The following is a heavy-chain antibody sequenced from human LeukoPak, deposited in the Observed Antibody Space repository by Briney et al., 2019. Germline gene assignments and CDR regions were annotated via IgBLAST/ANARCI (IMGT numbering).Heavy chain of an antibody. CDR3: AKGGDPSQATY. J-gene: IGHJ4*02. D-gene: IGHD4-17*01. Sequence: ASVKVSCKASGYTFTSYAMHWVRQAPGQRLEWMGWINAGNGNTKYSQKFQGRVTMTRDTSTSTVYMELSSLRSEDTAVYYCAKGGDPSQATYWGQGTLVTVSS. CDR2: INAGNGNT. V-gene: IGHV1-3*01. CDR1: GYTFTSYA.